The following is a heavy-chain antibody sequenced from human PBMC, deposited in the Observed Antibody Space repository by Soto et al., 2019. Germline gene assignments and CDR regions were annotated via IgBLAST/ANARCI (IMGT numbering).Heavy chain of an antibody. V-gene: IGHV4-34*01. Sequence: SETLSLTCAVYGGSFSCYYWIWIRQTPGKGLEWIGEINHSGSTNYNPSLKSRVTISVDTSKNQFSLKLSSVTAADTAVYYCARGGIVVVPAAIRYYFDYWGQGTLVTVSS. CDR3: ARGGIVVVPAAIRYYFDY. CDR2: INHSGST. J-gene: IGHJ4*02. CDR1: GGSFSCYY. D-gene: IGHD2-2*01.